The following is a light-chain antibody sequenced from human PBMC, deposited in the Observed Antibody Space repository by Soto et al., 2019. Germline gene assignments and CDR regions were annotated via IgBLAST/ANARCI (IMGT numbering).Light chain of an antibody. V-gene: IGKV1-9*01. J-gene: IGKJ5*01. Sequence: EIQLTQSPSSLSASVGDRVTITCRASQGISSYLAWYQQKPGKDPKLLIYAASTLQSGVPSRFSGSGSGTDFTLTISSLQPEDFATYYCQQLNSYPITFGQGTRLEIK. CDR3: QQLNSYPIT. CDR2: AAS. CDR1: QGISSY.